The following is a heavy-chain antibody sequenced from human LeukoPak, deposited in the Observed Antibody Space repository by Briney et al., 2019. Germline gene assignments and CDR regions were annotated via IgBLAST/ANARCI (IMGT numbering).Heavy chain of an antibody. CDR3: ARAWMNENQPTPDY. V-gene: IGHV3-48*03. J-gene: IGHJ4*02. CDR1: GFSFSSYE. Sequence: GGSLRLSCAASGFSFSSYEMNWVRQAPGKGLEWVSCVSSSGTTTYYADSVKGRFTISRDNAKNSLYLQMNSLRDEDTAVYYCARAWMNENQPTPDYWGRGTLVTVSS. D-gene: IGHD1-14*01. CDR2: VSSSGTTT.